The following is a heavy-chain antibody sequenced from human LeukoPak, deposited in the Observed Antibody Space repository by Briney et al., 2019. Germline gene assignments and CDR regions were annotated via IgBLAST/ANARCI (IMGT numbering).Heavy chain of an antibody. D-gene: IGHD3-10*01. J-gene: IGHJ4*02. CDR1: GYTFSSYG. V-gene: IGHV1-18*01. Sequence: ASVKVSGKASGYTFSSYGISWVRQAPEQGLEWMGWISAYNGNTNYAQNLQGRVTMTTDTSTTTAYMELRSLRSDDTAVYYCARGPLWFGEFYFDYWGQGTLVTVSS. CDR3: ARGPLWFGEFYFDY. CDR2: ISAYNGNT.